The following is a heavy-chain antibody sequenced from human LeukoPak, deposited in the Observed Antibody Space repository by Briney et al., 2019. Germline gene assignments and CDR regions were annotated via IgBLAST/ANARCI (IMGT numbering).Heavy chain of an antibody. CDR2: IRSKVYGGTT. Sequence: GGSLTLSYTASGFTFSDYAMNWVRQAPGKGLEWVGFIRSKVYGGTTEYAASVKGRFTISRDDSKNTLYLQMNSLRAEDTAVYYCARGLHPGHHYYYYYMDVWGKGTTVTVSS. J-gene: IGHJ6*03. CDR3: ARGLHPGHHYYYYYMDV. V-gene: IGHV3-49*04. D-gene: IGHD4-11*01. CDR1: GFTFSDYA.